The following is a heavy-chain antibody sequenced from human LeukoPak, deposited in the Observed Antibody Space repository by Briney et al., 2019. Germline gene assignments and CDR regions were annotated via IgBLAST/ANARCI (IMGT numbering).Heavy chain of an antibody. J-gene: IGHJ4*02. CDR2: IYYSGST. CDR3: ARTGPGGY. V-gene: IGHV4-59*08. Sequence: QPSETLSLTCTVYGGSINSYFWSWIRQPPGKGLEWIGYIYYSGSTNYNPSLKSRVSISIDTSKTQFSLKLSSVTAADTGVYYCARTGPGGYWGQGTLVTVSS. D-gene: IGHD1-14*01. CDR1: GGSINSYF.